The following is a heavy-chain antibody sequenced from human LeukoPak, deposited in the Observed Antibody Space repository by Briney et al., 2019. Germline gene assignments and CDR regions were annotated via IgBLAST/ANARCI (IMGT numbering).Heavy chain of an antibody. Sequence: PGGSLRLSCAASGFTFSTYSMNWVRQAPGKGLEWLSYISPSSSTTHYADSVKGRFTISRDNAKNSLYLQMNSLRAEDTAVYYCAELGITMIGGVWGKGTTVTISS. CDR1: GFTFSTYS. V-gene: IGHV3-48*04. CDR2: ISPSSSTT. D-gene: IGHD3-10*02. CDR3: AELGITMIGGV. J-gene: IGHJ6*04.